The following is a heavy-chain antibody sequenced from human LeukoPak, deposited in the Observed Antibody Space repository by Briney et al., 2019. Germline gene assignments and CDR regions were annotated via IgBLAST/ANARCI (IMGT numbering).Heavy chain of an antibody. CDR1: GFTFSSYA. J-gene: IGHJ5*02. D-gene: IGHD3-3*01. CDR3: AKAVPYYDFWSGYSGGWFDP. Sequence: GASLRLSCAASGFTFSSYAMSWVRQAPGKGLEWVSAISGSGGSTYCADSVKGRFTISRDNSKNTLYLQMNSLRAEDTAVYYCAKAVPYYDFWSGYSGGWFDPWGQGTLVTVSS. V-gene: IGHV3-23*01. CDR2: ISGSGGST.